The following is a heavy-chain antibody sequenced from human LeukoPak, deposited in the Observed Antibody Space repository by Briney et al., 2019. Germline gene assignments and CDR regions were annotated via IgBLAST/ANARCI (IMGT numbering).Heavy chain of an antibody. CDR2: ISSSGSTI. J-gene: IGHJ4*02. D-gene: IGHD5-12*01. Sequence: PGGSLRLSCAGSGFTFSDYSMNWVRQAPGKGLEWLSYISSSGSTIYYADSVKGRITISRDNAKSSVHLQMNNLRDEDTAVYYCARGQDIVAIQCGDFWGQGTLVTVSS. CDR1: GFTFSDYS. CDR3: ARGQDIVAIQCGDF. V-gene: IGHV3-48*02.